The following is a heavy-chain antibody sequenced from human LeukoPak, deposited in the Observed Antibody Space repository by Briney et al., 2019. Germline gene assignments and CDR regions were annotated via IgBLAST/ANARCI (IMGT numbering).Heavy chain of an antibody. CDR2: IWYDGSNK. Sequence: GGSLRLSCAASGFTFSSYGMHWVRQAPGKGLEWVAVIWYDGSNKYYADSVKGRFTISRDNSKNTLYLQMNSLRAEDTAVYYCARDLRPYYDFCCSYYYYYGMDVWGQGTTVTVSS. D-gene: IGHD3-3*01. J-gene: IGHJ6*02. CDR3: ARDLRPYYDFCCSYYYYYGMDV. V-gene: IGHV3-33*01. CDR1: GFTFSSYG.